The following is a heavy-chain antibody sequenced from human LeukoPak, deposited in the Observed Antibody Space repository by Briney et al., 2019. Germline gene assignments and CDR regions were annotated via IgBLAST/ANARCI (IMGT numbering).Heavy chain of an antibody. D-gene: IGHD2-21*01. CDR3: ARLFGQYYFDY. V-gene: IGHV4-34*01. CDR2: INHSGST. CDR1: GGSFSGYY. Sequence: NPSETLSLTCAVYGGSFSGYYWSWIRQPPGKGLEWIGEINHSGSTNYNPSLKSRVTISVDTSKNQFSLKLSSVTAADTAVYYCARLFGQYYFDYWGQGTLVTVSS. J-gene: IGHJ4*02.